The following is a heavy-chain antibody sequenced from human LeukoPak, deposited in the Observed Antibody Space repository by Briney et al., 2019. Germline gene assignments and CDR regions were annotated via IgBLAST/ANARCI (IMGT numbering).Heavy chain of an antibody. V-gene: IGHV3-49*04. CDR1: GFTFGDYA. Sequence: PGRSLRLSCTASGFTFGDYAMSWVRQAPGKGLEWVGFIRSKAYGGTTEYAASVKGRFTISRDDSKSIAYLQMNSLKTEDTAVYYCTTEHLSVGATGYYYYYYMDVWGKGTTVTVSS. CDR2: IRSKAYGGTT. D-gene: IGHD1-26*01. J-gene: IGHJ6*03. CDR3: TTEHLSVGATGYYYYYYMDV.